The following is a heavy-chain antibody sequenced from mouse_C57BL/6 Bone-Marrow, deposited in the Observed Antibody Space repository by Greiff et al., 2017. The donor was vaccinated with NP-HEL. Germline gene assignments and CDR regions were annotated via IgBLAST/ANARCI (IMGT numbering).Heavy chain of an antibody. V-gene: IGHV5-16*01. Sequence: EVKVVESEGGLVQPGSSMKLSCTASGFTFSDYYMAWVRQVPEKGLEWVANINYDGSSTYYLDSLKSRFIISRDNAKNILYLQMSSLKSEDTATYYCARDRGYYLWYFDVWGTGTTVTVSS. D-gene: IGHD2-3*01. CDR2: INYDGSST. CDR1: GFTFSDYY. CDR3: ARDRGYYLWYFDV. J-gene: IGHJ1*03.